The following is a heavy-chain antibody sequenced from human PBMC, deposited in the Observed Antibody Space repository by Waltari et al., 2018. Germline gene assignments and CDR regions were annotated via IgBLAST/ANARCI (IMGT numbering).Heavy chain of an antibody. J-gene: IGHJ6*03. V-gene: IGHV3-21*01. CDR3: ASHFEDYYYYMDV. CDR1: GFNFNSYT. CDR2: IGANGDSS. Sequence: EVQLVESGGGLVTPGGSLRLSCVASGFNFNSYTMNWVRQAPGKGLEWGSSIGANGDSSYYADSVRGRFTTSRDNARNSLYLQMTSLRAEDTAVYFCASHFEDYYYYMDVWGKGTTVTVSS.